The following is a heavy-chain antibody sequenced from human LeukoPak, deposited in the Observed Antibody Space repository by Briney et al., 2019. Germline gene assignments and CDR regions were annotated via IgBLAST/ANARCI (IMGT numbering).Heavy chain of an antibody. CDR2: IYYSGST. V-gene: IGHV4-59*01. D-gene: IGHD2/OR15-2a*01. CDR1: GGSISSYY. J-gene: IGHJ3*02. CDR3: ARDPPKYCAFDI. Sequence: SETLSLTCTVSGGSISSYYWSWIRQPPGKGLEWIGYIYYSGSTNYNPSLKSRVTISVDTSKNQFSLKLSSVTAADTAVYYCARDPPKYCAFDIWGQGTMVTVSS.